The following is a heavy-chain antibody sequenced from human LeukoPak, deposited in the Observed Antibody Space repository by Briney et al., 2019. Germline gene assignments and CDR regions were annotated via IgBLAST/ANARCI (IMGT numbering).Heavy chain of an antibody. D-gene: IGHD3-9*01. CDR1: GGSISSSSYY. J-gene: IGHJ5*02. CDR3: ARGAREVLGYFDPSNWFDP. V-gene: IGHV4-61*05. Sequence: PSETLSLTCTVSGGSISSSSYYWGWIRQPPGKGLEWIGYIYYSGSTNYNPSLKSRVTISVDTSKNQFSLKLSSVTAADTAVYFCARGAREVLGYFDPSNWFDPWGQGTLVTVSS. CDR2: IYYSGST.